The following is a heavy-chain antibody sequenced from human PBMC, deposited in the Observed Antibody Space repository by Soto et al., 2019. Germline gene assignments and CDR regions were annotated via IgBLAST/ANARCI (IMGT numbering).Heavy chain of an antibody. J-gene: IGHJ4*02. CDR3: VDRCSGGRCSPFDY. CDR1: GFTFNNYA. D-gene: IGHD2-15*01. Sequence: EVQLLESGGGLVQPGGSLRLSCEGSGFTFNNYAMGWVRQAPGKGLEWVSAVSAGGTSAYYAASVEGRFTISRDNSKNTLYLQMNSLRVEDTARYYCVDRCSGGRCSPFDYWGQGTLVTVAS. V-gene: IGHV3-23*01. CDR2: VSAGGTSA.